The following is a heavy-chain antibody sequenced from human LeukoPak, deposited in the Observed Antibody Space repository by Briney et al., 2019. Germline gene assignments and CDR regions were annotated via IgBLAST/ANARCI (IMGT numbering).Heavy chain of an antibody. D-gene: IGHD3-16*02. CDR1: GFNFYSYA. CDR2: MSGSGGSI. CDR3: ASDLKDWGSYRYGVALHP. J-gene: IGHJ5*02. V-gene: IGHV3-23*01. Sequence: GGSLRLSCAASGFNFYSYAMTWVRQAPGKGLEWVSGMSGSGGSIYYADSVRGRFTISRDNHKSTLYLQMNSLRAEDTAVYYCASDLKDWGSYRYGVALHPWGQGTLVTVSS.